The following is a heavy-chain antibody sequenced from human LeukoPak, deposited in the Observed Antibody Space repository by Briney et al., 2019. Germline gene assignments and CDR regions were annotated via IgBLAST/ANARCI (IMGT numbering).Heavy chain of an antibody. CDR1: GFTVSSNY. V-gene: IGHV3-53*01. CDR3: AKGMVRGVMGAFDI. J-gene: IGHJ3*02. CDR2: IYSGGST. Sequence: GGSLRLSCAASGFTVSSNYMSWVRQAPGKGLEWVSVIYSGGSTYYADSVKGRFTISRDYSKNTLYLQMNSLRTEDTAVYYCAKGMVRGVMGAFDIWGQGTMVTVSS. D-gene: IGHD3-10*01.